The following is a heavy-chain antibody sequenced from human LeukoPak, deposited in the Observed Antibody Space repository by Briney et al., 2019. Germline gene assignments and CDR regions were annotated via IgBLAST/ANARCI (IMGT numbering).Heavy chain of an antibody. J-gene: IGHJ5*02. D-gene: IGHD3-16*01. CDR2: IYYSGST. Sequence: SETLSLTCTVSGGSISSGGYYWSWIRQHPGRGLEWIGYIYYSGSTYYNPSLKSRVTISVDTSKNQFSLKLSSVTAADTAVYYCARAFPMIKNWFDPRGQGTLVTVSS. V-gene: IGHV4-31*03. CDR1: GGSISSGGYY. CDR3: ARAFPMIKNWFDP.